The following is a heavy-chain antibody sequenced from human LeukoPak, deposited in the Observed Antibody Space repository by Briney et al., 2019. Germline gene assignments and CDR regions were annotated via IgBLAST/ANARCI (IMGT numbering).Heavy chain of an antibody. J-gene: IGHJ4*02. V-gene: IGHV4-34*01. CDR1: GGSFSGYY. D-gene: IGHD6-6*01. CDR3: ARKIVGIAARHNYFDY. Sequence: PSETLSLTCAVYGGSFSGYYWSWIRQPPGKGLEWIGEINHSGSTNYNPSLKSRVTISVDTSKNQFSLKLSSVTAADTAVYYCARKIVGIAARHNYFDYWGQGTLVTVSS. CDR2: INHSGST.